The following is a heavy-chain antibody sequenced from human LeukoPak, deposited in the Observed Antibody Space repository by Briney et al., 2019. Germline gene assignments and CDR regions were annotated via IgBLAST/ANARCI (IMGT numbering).Heavy chain of an antibody. CDR2: IIPIFGTA. J-gene: IGHJ6*02. V-gene: IGHV1-69*01. Sequence: SVKVSCKASGGTFSSYAISWVRQAPGQGLQWMIGIIPIFGTANYAQKFQGRVTITADESTSTAYMELSSLRSEDTAVYYCARSVAGPYYYGMDVWGQGTTVTVSS. D-gene: IGHD6-13*01. CDR1: GGTFSSYA. CDR3: ARSVAGPYYYGMDV.